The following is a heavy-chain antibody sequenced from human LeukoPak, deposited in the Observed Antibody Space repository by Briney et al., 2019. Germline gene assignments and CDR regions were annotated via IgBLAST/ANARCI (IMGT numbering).Heavy chain of an antibody. CDR3: AKGTTVTLGPFDY. D-gene: IGHD4-17*01. CDR2: ISGSGSRT. Sequence: GGSLRLSCVASGFTFSDYSMNWVRQAPGKGLEWVSTISGSGSRTYDADSVKGRFTFSRDNSKSTLYLQMNSLRAEDTAIYYCAKGTTVTLGPFDYWGQGTLVTVSS. V-gene: IGHV3-23*01. J-gene: IGHJ4*02. CDR1: GFTFSDYS.